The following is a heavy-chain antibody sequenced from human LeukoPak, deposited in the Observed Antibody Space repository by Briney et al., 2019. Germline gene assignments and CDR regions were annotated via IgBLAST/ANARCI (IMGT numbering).Heavy chain of an antibody. Sequence: SETLSLTCTVSGGSISSYYWTWIRQPPGKGLEWIGYVYYSGSTDYNPSLKSRVTISVDTSNKQFSLNLSSVTAADTAVYYCARRCSGPTCYTDAYDIWGQGTMVTDSS. J-gene: IGHJ3*02. V-gene: IGHV4-59*08. CDR2: VYYSGST. D-gene: IGHD2-2*02. CDR1: GGSISSYY. CDR3: ARRCSGPTCYTDAYDI.